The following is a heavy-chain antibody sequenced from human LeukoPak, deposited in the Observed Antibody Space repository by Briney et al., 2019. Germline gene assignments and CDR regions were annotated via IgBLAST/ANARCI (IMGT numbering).Heavy chain of an antibody. CDR3: ARDLSYGDYNFDF. CDR1: GYIFSNYY. V-gene: IGHV1-46*01. D-gene: IGHD4-17*01. CDR2: INPSGGIT. Sequence: ASVKVSCKASGYIFSNYYMHWVRQAPGQGLEWMGMINPSGGITTYAQKFQGRVTMTRDTSTSTFYIYLSSLGSEDTAVYYCARDLSYGDYNFDFWGQGTLVTVSS. J-gene: IGHJ4*02.